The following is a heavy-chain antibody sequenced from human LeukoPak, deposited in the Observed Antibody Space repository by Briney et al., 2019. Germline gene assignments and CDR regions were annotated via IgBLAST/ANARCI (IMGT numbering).Heavy chain of an antibody. CDR2: INHSGST. CDR1: GGSFSGYY. V-gene: IGHV4-34*01. J-gene: IGHJ6*04. Sequence: SDTLSLTCAVYGGSFSGYYWTWIRQPPGKGLEWIGEINHSGSTNYNPSLKSRVTISVDTFKNQFSLKLSSVTAADTAVYYCARVAYSGSYYWSSDVWGKGTTVIV. CDR3: ARVAYSGSYYWSSDV. D-gene: IGHD1-26*01.